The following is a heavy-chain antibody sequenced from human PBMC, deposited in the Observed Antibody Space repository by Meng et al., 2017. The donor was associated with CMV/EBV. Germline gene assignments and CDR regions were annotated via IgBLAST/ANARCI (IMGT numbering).Heavy chain of an antibody. CDR3: ARDPNLLAYYYDSSGWY. D-gene: IGHD3-22*01. CDR2: IKQDGSEK. J-gene: IGHJ4*02. Sequence: GKSLKISCAASGFTFSSYWMSWVRQAPGKGLEWVANIKQDGSEKYYVDSVKGRFTISRDNAKNSLYLQMNSLRAEDTAVYYCARDPNLLAYYYDSSGWYWGQGTLVTVSS. CDR1: GFTFSSYW. V-gene: IGHV3-7*01.